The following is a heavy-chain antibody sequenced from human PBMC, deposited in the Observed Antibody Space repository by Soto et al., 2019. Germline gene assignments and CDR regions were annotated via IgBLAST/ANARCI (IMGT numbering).Heavy chain of an antibody. CDR2: VYQSGST. CDR3: ARAAYGTSTLFDY. Sequence: NPXERLCRSGTVSGYFLSSDYFWCWIRQPPGKGLEWIVSVYQSGSTYYNPSLKSRVSTSVDTSKNQFSLKLSSVTAADTAVYYCARAAYGTSTLFDYWGRGALVTVSS. V-gene: IGHV4-38-2*02. CDR1: GYFLSSDYF. J-gene: IGHJ4*02. D-gene: IGHD2-2*01.